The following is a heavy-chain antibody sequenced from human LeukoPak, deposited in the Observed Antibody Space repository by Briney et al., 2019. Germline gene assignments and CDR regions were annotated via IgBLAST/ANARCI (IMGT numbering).Heavy chain of an antibody. D-gene: IGHD6-13*01. J-gene: IGHJ5*02. V-gene: IGHV4-4*02. CDR3: ARAGIAAATLGWFDP. CDR1: GGSLSSSNW. Sequence: SGTLSLTCAVSGGSLSSSNWWSWVRQPPGKGLEWIGEIYHSGSPNYTPSLKSRVTISVDKSKNKFSLRLSSVSAADTAVYYCARAGIAAATLGWFDPWGQGTLVTVSS. CDR2: IYHSGSP.